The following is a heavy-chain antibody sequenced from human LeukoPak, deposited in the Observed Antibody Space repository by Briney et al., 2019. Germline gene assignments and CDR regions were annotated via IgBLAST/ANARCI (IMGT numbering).Heavy chain of an antibody. CDR3: AREFIYGGRLDY. Sequence: GGSLRLSCAASGFAFSSYSMNWVRQAPGKGLEWVSYISSSGSTIYYADSVKGRFTISRDNAKNSLYLQMNSLRAEDTAVYYCAREFIYGGRLDYWGQGTLVTVPS. CDR2: ISSSGSTI. V-gene: IGHV3-48*04. J-gene: IGHJ4*02. D-gene: IGHD4-23*01. CDR1: GFAFSSYS.